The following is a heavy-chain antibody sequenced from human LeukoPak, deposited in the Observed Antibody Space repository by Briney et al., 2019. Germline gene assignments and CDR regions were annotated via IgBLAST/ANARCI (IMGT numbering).Heavy chain of an antibody. D-gene: IGHD1-26*01. CDR2: ISGSGGST. V-gene: IGHV3-23*01. CDR3: AKEVIVGVSFDY. J-gene: IGHJ4*02. Sequence: GGSLRLSCAASGFAFSSSAMSWVRQTPGKGLEWVAAISGSGGSTYYADSVKGRFTISRDNFKNTLYLQMNSLRAEDTAVYYCAKEVIVGVSFDYWGQGTLVTVSS. CDR1: GFAFSSSA.